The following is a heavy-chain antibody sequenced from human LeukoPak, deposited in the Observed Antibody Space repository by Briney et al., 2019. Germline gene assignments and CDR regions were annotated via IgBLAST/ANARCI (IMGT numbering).Heavy chain of an antibody. CDR2: IYSGGST. V-gene: IGHV3-66*01. CDR1: GFTVSSNY. CDR3: AGYCSTTSCRNVDY. J-gene: IGHJ4*02. D-gene: IGHD2-2*01. Sequence: GGSLRLSCAASGFTVSSNYMSWVRQAPGKGLEWVSVIYSGGSTYYADSVKGRFTISRDNSKNTLYLQMNSLRAEDTAVYFCAGYCSTTSCRNVDYWGQGTLVTVSS.